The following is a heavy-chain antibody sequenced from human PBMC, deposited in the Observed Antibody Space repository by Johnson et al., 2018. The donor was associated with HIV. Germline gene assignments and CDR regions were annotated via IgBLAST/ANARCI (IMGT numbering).Heavy chain of an antibody. CDR2: ISHDGNSK. V-gene: IGHV3-30*04. CDR1: GFTFSYYN. D-gene: IGHD7-27*01. Sequence: QVQLVESGGGLVQPGGSLRLSCIVSGFTFSYYNMHWVRQAPGKGLEWVAVISHDGNSKYYSDSVKGRFTISRDNSKNTLYLQMNSLRAEDTAVYYCAREGTWGSNDAFDIWGQGTMVTVSS. J-gene: IGHJ3*02. CDR3: AREGTWGSNDAFDI.